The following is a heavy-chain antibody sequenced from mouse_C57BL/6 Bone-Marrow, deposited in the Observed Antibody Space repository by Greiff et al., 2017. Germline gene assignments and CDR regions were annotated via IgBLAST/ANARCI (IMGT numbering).Heavy chain of an antibody. CDR2: IDPNSGGT. V-gene: IGHV1-72*01. CDR3: ARRGGGSRRGYYAMDY. J-gene: IGHJ4*01. Sequence: VKLQQPGAELVKPGASVKLSCKASGYTFTSYWMHWVKQRPGRGLEWIGRIDPNSGGTKYNEKFKSKATLTVDKPSSTAYMQLSSLTSEDSAVYYCARRGGGSRRGYYAMDYWGQGTSVTVSS. CDR1: GYTFTSYW. D-gene: IGHD1-1*01.